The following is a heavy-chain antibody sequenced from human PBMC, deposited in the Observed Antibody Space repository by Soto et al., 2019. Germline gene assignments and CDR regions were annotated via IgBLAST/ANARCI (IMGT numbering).Heavy chain of an antibody. D-gene: IGHD5-18*01. Sequence: GASVKVSCKASGYTFTSYGISWVRQAPGQGLEWMGWISAYNGNTNYAQKLQGRVTMTTDTSTSTAYMELRSLRSDDTAVYYCARDPEGGYSYGPSYYYYGMDVWGQGTTVTVSS. V-gene: IGHV1-18*04. CDR3: ARDPEGGYSYGPSYYYYGMDV. CDR2: ISAYNGNT. J-gene: IGHJ6*02. CDR1: GYTFTSYG.